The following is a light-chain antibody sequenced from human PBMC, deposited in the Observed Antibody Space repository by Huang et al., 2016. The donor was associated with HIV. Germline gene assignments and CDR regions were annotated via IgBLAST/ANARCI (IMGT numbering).Light chain of an antibody. CDR2: AAS. V-gene: IGKV1-9*01. CDR1: QGISSY. CDR3: QQVDGYPLT. J-gene: IGKJ3*01. Sequence: IQLTQSPSSLSASVGDRVTITCRASQGISSYLAWYQQKPGEAPKLLIYAASTLQSGVPSRFSGSRSGTDFTLTITSLQPEDSATYYCQQVDGYPLTFGPGTKVHIK.